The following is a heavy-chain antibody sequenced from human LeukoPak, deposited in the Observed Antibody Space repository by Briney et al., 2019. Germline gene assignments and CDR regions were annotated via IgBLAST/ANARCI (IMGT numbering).Heavy chain of an antibody. CDR2: ISGSGGST. J-gene: IGHJ4*02. D-gene: IGHD1-26*01. CDR3: ARGGGSYYFYYFDY. V-gene: IGHV3-23*01. Sequence: GGSLRLSCTASGFTFSGYDINWVRQAPGRGLEWVSGISGSGGSTNYADSVKGRFTISRDNSKNTLYLQMNSLRAEDTAVYFCARGGGSYYFYYFDYWGQGTLVTVSS. CDR1: GFTFSGYD.